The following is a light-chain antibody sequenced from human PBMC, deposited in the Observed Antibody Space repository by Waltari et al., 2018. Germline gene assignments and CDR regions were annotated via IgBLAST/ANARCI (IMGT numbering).Light chain of an antibody. J-gene: IGLJ2*01. V-gene: IGLV2-14*03. CDR3: SSYTSSITSI. CDR1: SSDIGSYNF. CDR2: DVN. Sequence: QSALTQPASVSGSPGQSITISCTGTSSDIGSYNFVSWYQQHPGQAPKLIIYDVNSRPSGASNRFSGSKSGNTASLTISGLQAEDEADYYCSSYTSSITSIFGGGTKLTVL.